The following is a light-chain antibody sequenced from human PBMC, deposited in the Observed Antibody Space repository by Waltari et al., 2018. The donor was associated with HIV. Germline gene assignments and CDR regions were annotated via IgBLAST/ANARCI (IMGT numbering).Light chain of an antibody. J-gene: IGLJ2*01. CDR2: EVT. CDR1: SSDVWAYNL. CDR3: CSYTGTGVV. V-gene: IGLV2-23*02. Sequence: QSALTQPASVSGSPGQSITISCTGTSSDVWAYNLVSWYQQHAGKAPKLMIFEVTQRPSGVSDRFSGSRSGNTASLTISGLQADDEGDYYCCSYTGTGVVFGGGTKLTVL.